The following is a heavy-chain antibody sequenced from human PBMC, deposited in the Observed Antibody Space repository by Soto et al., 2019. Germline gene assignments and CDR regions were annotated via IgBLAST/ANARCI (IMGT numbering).Heavy chain of an antibody. CDR1: GYTFTSYG. Sequence: QVQLVQSGAEVKKPGASVKVSCKASGYTFTSYGISWVRQAPGQGLEWMGWIRAYNGNTNYAQKLQGRVTMTTDTPTSTAYLGRRSLRSDDTAVYSCARDLPKMGVGGQGPTFTFSS. CDR3: ARDLPKMGV. V-gene: IGHV1-18*01. J-gene: IGHJ6*02. CDR2: IRAYNGNT.